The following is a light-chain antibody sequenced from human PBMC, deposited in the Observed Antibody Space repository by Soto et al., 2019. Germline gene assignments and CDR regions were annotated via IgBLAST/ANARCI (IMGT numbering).Light chain of an antibody. CDR1: QSVSNN. J-gene: IGKJ4*01. CDR2: GAS. V-gene: IGKV3-15*01. CDR3: QHYNNLPLT. Sequence: EIVLTQSPGTLSLSPGERATLSCRASQSVSNNYLAWYQQKPGQAPRLLIYGASTRATGIPVRFSGSGSGTEFTLSISSLQSEDSAIYYCQHYNNLPLTFGGGTKVDIK.